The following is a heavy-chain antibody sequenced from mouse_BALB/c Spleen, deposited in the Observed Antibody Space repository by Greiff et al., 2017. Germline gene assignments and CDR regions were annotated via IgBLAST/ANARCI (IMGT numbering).Heavy chain of an antibody. CDR3: ARSGDYDYFDY. J-gene: IGHJ2*01. V-gene: IGHV5-17*02. D-gene: IGHD2-4*01. CDR2: ISSGSSTI. CDR1: GFTFSSFG. Sequence: DVMLVESGGGLVKPGGSLKLSCAASGFTFSSFGMHWVRQAPEKGLEWVAYISSGSSTIYYADTVKGRFTISRDNPKNTLFLQMTSLRSEDTAMYYCARSGDYDYFDYWGQGTTLTVSS.